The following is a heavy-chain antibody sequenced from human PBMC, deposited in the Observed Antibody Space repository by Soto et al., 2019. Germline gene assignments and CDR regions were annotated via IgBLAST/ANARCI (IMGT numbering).Heavy chain of an antibody. J-gene: IGHJ4*02. D-gene: IGHD2-15*01. CDR2: VSYYNGNT. CDR1: EDIFNNFG. V-gene: IGHV1-18*01. CDR3: ARDLTRFCSGGSCLFSM. Sequence: QAQLVQSGAEVKKPGASVRVACTASEDIFNNFGITWVRQAPGQGLEWLGWVSYYNGNTNYAQRLQGRVFMTTDTATSTGYLELRSLTFNDTAVYYCARDLTRFCSGGSCLFSMGGQGTQVIVSS.